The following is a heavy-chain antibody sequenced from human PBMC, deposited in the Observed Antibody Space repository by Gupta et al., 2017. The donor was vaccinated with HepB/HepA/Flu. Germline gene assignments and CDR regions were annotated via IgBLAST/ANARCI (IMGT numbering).Heavy chain of an antibody. CDR2: IYSGGST. V-gene: IGHV3-66*04. CDR1: AFPVLRIS. J-gene: IGHJ6*02. CDR3: ARQGYCSGGSCYYYYGMDV. D-gene: IGHD2-15*01. Sequence: EVQLVESGGRLVRPGGPLVPPFPPPAFPVLRISRPWCRQPPGRGLEWVSVIYSGGSTYYAYSVKGRFTTSRDNSKTTLYLQMNSLRAEGTAVYYWARQGYCSGGSCYYYYGMDVWVQGTTVTVSS.